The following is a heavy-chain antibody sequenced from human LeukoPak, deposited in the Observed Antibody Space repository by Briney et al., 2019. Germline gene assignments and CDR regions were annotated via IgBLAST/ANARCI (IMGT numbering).Heavy chain of an antibody. CDR1: GFTFSSYE. CDR3: AKADYYDSSGYSI. CDR2: ISSGSTI. J-gene: IGHJ4*02. D-gene: IGHD3-22*01. Sequence: PGGSLRLSCAASGFTFSSYEMNWVRQAPGKGLEWVSYISSGSTIYYADSVKGRFTISRDNAKNSLYLQMNSLRAEDTAVYHCAKADYYDSSGYSIWGQGTLVTVSS. V-gene: IGHV3-48*03.